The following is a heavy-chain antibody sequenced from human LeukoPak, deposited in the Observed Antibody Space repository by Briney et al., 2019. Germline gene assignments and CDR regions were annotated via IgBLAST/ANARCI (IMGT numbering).Heavy chain of an antibody. Sequence: GGSLRLSCAASGFTFSSYAMSWVRQAPGKGLEGVAAISGSGGSTYYADSVKGRFTISRDNPKNTLYLQMNSLRAEDTAVYYCAKEGIAAAGRGYFDYWGQGTLVTVSS. V-gene: IGHV3-23*01. J-gene: IGHJ4*02. CDR3: AKEGIAAAGRGYFDY. D-gene: IGHD6-13*01. CDR2: ISGSGGST. CDR1: GFTFSSYA.